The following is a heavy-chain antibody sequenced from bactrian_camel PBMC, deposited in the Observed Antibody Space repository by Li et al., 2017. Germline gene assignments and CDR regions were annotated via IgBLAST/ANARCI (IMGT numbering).Heavy chain of an antibody. CDR2: IDRDGGST. V-gene: IGHV3S26*01. J-gene: IGHJ4*01. CDR3: AAGLHEVAGFWDVSVQYNS. Sequence: VQLVESGGGSGQVGGSLTLSCEAPAVFYSRLCIAWFRQDSGTEREGVAFIDRDGGSTHYADSVKGRFTISKDSAGNILYLQMNSLKPEDTAMYYCAAGLHEVAGFWDVSVQYNSRGQGTQVTVS. D-gene: IGHD6*01. CDR1: AVFYSRLC.